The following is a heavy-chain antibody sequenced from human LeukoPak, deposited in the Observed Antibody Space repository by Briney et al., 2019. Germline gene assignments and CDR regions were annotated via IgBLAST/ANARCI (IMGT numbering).Heavy chain of an antibody. Sequence: GGSLRLSCAASGFTFSSYAMHWVRQAPGKGLEWVAVISYDGSNKYYADSVKGRFTISRDNSKNTLYLQMNSLRAEDTAVYYCARDASIFGVVITSPDYWGQGTLVTVSS. J-gene: IGHJ4*02. CDR1: GFTFSSYA. CDR2: ISYDGSNK. V-gene: IGHV3-30-3*01. CDR3: ARDASIFGVVITSPDY. D-gene: IGHD3-3*01.